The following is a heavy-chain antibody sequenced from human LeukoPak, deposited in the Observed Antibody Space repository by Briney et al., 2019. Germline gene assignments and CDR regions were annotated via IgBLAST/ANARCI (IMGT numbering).Heavy chain of an antibody. V-gene: IGHV1-2*02. Sequence: ASVKVSRKASGYTFTGYYMHWVRQAPGQGLEWMGWINPNSGDTNYAQKFQGRVTMTRDTSISTAYMELSRLTSDDTAVYYCARGKYRAYSGSYFDYWGQGSLVTVSS. D-gene: IGHD1-26*01. CDR1: GYTFTGYY. CDR2: INPNSGDT. CDR3: ARGKYRAYSGSYFDY. J-gene: IGHJ4*02.